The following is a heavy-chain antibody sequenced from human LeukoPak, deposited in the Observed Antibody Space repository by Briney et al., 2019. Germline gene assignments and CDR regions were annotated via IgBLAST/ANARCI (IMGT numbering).Heavy chain of an antibody. CDR2: ISGSGGST. D-gene: IGHD3-10*01. V-gene: IGHV3-23*01. Sequence: GGSLRLSCAASGFTFSSYAMSWVRQAPGKGLEWVSAISGSGGSTYYADSVKGRFTISRDNSKNTLYLQMNSLRAEDTAVYYCAKGPPSNYYGSGSYGDYWGQGTLVTVSS. CDR1: GFTFSSYA. J-gene: IGHJ4*02. CDR3: AKGPPSNYYGSGSYGDY.